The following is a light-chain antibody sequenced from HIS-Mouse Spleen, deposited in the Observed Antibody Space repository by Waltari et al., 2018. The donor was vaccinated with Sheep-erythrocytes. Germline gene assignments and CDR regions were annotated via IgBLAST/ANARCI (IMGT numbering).Light chain of an antibody. CDR1: QGISSA. J-gene: IGKJ1*01. Sequence: AIQLTQSPSSPSASAGDRVTITCRASQGISSAVAWYQQKPGKAPKLLIYDASSLESGVPSRFSGSGSGTDFTLTISSLQPEDFATYYCQQFNNYPRTFGQGTKVEIK. CDR2: DAS. CDR3: QQFNNYPRT. V-gene: IGKV1D-13*01.